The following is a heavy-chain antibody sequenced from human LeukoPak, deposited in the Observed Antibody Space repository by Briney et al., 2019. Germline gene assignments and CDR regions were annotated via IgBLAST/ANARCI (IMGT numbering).Heavy chain of an antibody. CDR2: VYHTGST. J-gene: IGHJ4*02. CDR3: ARVLPGYSAGWSGYFDY. Sequence: SETLSLTCEVSGYSINKGYYWAWIRQPPGKGLECIGNVYHTGSTYYNPSLQSRPTISVDTSKNHFSLKLTSVTAADTAVYYCARVLPGYSAGWSGYFDYWGQGTLVTVSS. V-gene: IGHV4-38-2*01. D-gene: IGHD6-19*01. CDR1: GYSINKGYY.